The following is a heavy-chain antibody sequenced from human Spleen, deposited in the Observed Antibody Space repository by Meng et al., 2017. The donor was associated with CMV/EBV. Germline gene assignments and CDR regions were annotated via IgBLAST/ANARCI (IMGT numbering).Heavy chain of an antibody. D-gene: IGHD1-14*01. Sequence: GESLKISCAASGFTFSSYAMSWVRQAPGKGLEWVSAISGSGGSTYYADSVKGRFTISRDNAKNALFLQMNNLRVEDTAVYYCVRDAPDHLGKDALLDHWGRGTLVTVSS. CDR2: ISGSGGST. CDR3: VRDAPDHLGKDALLDH. CDR1: GFTFSSYA. V-gene: IGHV3-23*01. J-gene: IGHJ4*02.